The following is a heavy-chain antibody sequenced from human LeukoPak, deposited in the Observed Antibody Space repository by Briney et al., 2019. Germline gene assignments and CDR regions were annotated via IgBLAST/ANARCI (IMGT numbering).Heavy chain of an antibody. CDR1: GYTFTDYF. CDR3: ARMALDGGDSIGFDS. J-gene: IGHJ5*01. D-gene: IGHD2-21*02. V-gene: IGHV1-2*02. CDR2: INPNIGDA. Sequence: ASVKVSCKASGYTFTDYFIHCVRKEPGQGLEWMGWINPNIGDANYAQKFQERVTMTRDRTINTAYMELSRLTSDDTAAYYCARMALDGGDSIGFDSWGQGTLVTVSS.